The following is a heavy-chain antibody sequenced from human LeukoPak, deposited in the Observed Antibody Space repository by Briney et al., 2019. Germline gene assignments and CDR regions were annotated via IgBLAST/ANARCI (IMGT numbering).Heavy chain of an antibody. Sequence: SETLSLTCAVYGGSFSGYYWSWIRQPPGKGLEWIGEINHSGSTNYNPSLKSRVTISVDTSKNQFSLKLSSVTAADTAVYYCVRGGIITGSNFDYWGQGTLVTVSS. J-gene: IGHJ4*02. D-gene: IGHD1-20*01. CDR3: VRGGIITGSNFDY. CDR1: GGSFSGYY. CDR2: INHSGST. V-gene: IGHV4-34*01.